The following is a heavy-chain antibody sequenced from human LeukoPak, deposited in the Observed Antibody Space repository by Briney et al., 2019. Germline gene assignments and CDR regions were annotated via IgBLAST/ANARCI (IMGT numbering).Heavy chain of an antibody. Sequence: SETLSLTCTVSGGSISNYCWSWIRQSPGKGLEWIGDIYYSGSTKYNSSLKSRVTISVDTSNNHFSLNLSSVTAADTAVYYCARHRGNTWFDPWGQGTLVTVSS. V-gene: IGHV4-59*08. CDR3: ARHRGNTWFDP. J-gene: IGHJ5*02. CDR1: GGSISNYC. CDR2: IYYSGST.